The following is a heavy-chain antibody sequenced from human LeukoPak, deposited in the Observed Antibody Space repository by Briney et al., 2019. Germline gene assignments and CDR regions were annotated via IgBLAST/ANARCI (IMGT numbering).Heavy chain of an antibody. CDR1: GFTFSSYA. Sequence: GGSLGLSCAASGFTFSSYAMSWVRQAPGKGLEWVSAISGSGGSTYYADSVKGRFTISRDNSKNTLYLQMNSLRAEDTAVYYCAKPLYYSVGYFDYWGQGTLVTVSS. CDR3: AKPLYYSVGYFDY. D-gene: IGHD2-21*01. J-gene: IGHJ4*02. CDR2: ISGSGGST. V-gene: IGHV3-23*01.